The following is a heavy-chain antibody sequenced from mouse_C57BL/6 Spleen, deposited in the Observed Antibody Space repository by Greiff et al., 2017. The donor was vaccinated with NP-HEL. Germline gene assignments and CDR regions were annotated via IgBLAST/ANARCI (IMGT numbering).Heavy chain of an antibody. CDR3: ARDEDDGYFDY. V-gene: IGHV5-4*01. CDR1: GFTFSSYA. D-gene: IGHD2-3*01. J-gene: IGHJ2*01. CDR2: ISAGGSYT. Sequence: EVHLVESGGGLVKPGGSLKLSCAASGFTFSSYAMSWVRQTPEKRLEWVATISAGGSYTYYPDNVKGRFTISRDNAKNNLYLQMSHLKSEDTAMYYCARDEDDGYFDYWGQGTTLTVSS.